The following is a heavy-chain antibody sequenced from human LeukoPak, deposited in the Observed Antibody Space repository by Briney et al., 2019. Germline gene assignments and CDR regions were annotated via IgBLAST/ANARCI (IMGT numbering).Heavy chain of an antibody. CDR1: GFTFSSYG. D-gene: IGHD4-11*01. J-gene: IGHJ6*02. CDR3: ATTPYYYYYGMDV. V-gene: IGHV3-30*03. CDR2: ISYDGSNK. Sequence: GRSLRLSCAASGFTFSSYGMHWVRQAPGKGLEWVAVISYDGSNKCYADSVKGRFTISRDNSKNTLYLQMNSLRAEDTAVYYCATTPYYYYYGMDVWGQGTTVTVSS.